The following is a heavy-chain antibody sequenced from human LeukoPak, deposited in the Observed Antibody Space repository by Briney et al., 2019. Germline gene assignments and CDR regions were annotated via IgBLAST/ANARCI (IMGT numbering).Heavy chain of an antibody. CDR2: IYYSGST. V-gene: IGHV4-39*07. J-gene: IGHJ2*01. Sequence: SETLSLTCPVSGGSLSSSSYYWGWIRQPPGKGLEWIGSIYYSGSTYYNPTLKSRVTISVDTSKNQFSLKLSSVTAADTAVYYCARGEAAAAADWYFDLWGRGTLVTVSS. CDR3: ARGEAAAAADWYFDL. D-gene: IGHD6-13*01. CDR1: GGSLSSSSYY.